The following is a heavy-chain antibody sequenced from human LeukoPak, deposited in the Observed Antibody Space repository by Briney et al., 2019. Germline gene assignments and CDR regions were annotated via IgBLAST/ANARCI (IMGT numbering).Heavy chain of an antibody. D-gene: IGHD2-2*01. CDR1: GFTLCSFR. V-gene: IGHV3-21*01. Sequence: GRSLSLSRAASGFTLCSFRMNWVRQAPGKGLEWVSSISSSSSYISYAESVKVRFTISRENAKNALYLQMNSLRCEDTAVYYCARGYCSSTSCYYFDYWGQGTLVTVS. CDR3: ARGYCSSTSCYYFDY. J-gene: IGHJ4*02. CDR2: ISSSSSYI.